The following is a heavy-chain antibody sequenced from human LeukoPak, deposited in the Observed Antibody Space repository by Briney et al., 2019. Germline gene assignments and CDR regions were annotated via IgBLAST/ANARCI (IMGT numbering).Heavy chain of an antibody. CDR3: ARGVRAGGSPYFDV. V-gene: IGHV4-59*01. Sequence: PSETLSLTCTVYGGSISSYYWSWIRQPPGKGLEWIAYIYNSGSTNYNPSLKSRVTIPVDTSKNQFSLKLSSLTAANTPAYFCARGVRAGGSPYFDVWGQGNLVSVSS. D-gene: IGHD2-8*02. CDR2: IYNSGST. CDR1: GGSISSYY. J-gene: IGHJ4*02.